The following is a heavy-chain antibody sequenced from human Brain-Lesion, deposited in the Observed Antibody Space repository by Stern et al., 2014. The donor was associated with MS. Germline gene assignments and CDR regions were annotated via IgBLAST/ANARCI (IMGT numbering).Heavy chain of an antibody. Sequence: QVQLVDSGAEVKKPGASVKVSCKTSGYIFTGYYIHWVRQAPGQGLEWMAWINPNTGATKYAQKFQGRVTMSRDTSISTAYVELSSLTSDDTAVYYCARDQRGITIFGVVTDYYYLGMDVWGQGTTVTVSS. J-gene: IGHJ6*02. V-gene: IGHV1-2*02. CDR2: INPNTGAT. CDR3: ARDQRGITIFGVVTDYYYLGMDV. D-gene: IGHD3-3*01. CDR1: GYIFTGYY.